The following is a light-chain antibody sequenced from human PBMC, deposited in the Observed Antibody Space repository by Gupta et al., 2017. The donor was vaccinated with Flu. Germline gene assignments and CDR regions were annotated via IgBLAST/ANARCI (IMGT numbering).Light chain of an antibody. CDR3: SSHAGRVTWV. Sequence: QSAPTQPRSVSGSPGQSVPISCTGTSNDVGGYDRVSWYKQRPGKAPKLILYDVTERPSGVPDRFSGSKSVNTASLTISVLQADDEADYYCSSHAGRVTWVFVTGTTVTVL. CDR2: DVT. J-gene: IGLJ1*01. V-gene: IGLV2-11*01. CDR1: SNDVGGYDR.